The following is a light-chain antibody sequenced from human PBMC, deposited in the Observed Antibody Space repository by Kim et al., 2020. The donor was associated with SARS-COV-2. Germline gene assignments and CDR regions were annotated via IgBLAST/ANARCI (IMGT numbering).Light chain of an antibody. J-gene: IGLJ2*01. CDR3: SSYAGRQNLV. CDR2: EVN. CDR1: SIDLGGYTF. Sequence: GQSVTSTVTGTSIDLGGYTFVAWYQQHPGKATKVMIYEVNKRPSGVPDRFSGSKSGNTASLTVSVLQAEDEADYYCSSYAGRQNLVFGGGTQLTVL. V-gene: IGLV2-8*01.